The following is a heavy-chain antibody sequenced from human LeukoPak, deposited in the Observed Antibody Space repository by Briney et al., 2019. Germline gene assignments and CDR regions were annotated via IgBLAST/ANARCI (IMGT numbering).Heavy chain of an antibody. CDR1: GFTFSSYA. J-gene: IGHJ4*02. CDR3: ARDRGQWERPYYLDY. Sequence: GGSLRLSCAASGFTFSSYAMHWVRQAPGKGLEWVSYISSSRYTIYYADSVKGRFTISRDNAKNSLYLQMNSLRAEDTAVYYCARDRGQWERPYYLDYWGQGTLVTVSS. CDR2: ISSSRYTI. V-gene: IGHV3-48*01. D-gene: IGHD1-26*01.